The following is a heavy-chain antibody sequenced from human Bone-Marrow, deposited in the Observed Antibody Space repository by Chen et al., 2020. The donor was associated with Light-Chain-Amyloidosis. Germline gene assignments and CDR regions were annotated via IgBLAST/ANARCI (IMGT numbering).Heavy chain of an antibody. CDR3: ARRFIAARASYYYGMDV. CDR1: GGSISSSSYY. V-gene: IGHV4-39*01. CDR2: IYYSGST. J-gene: IGHJ6*02. D-gene: IGHD6-6*01. Sequence: QLQLQESGPGLVKPSETLSLTCTVSGGSISSSSYYWGWIRQPPGKGLEWIGSIYYSGSTYYNPSLKSRVTISVDTSKNQFSLKLSSVTAADTAVYYCARRFIAARASYYYGMDVWGQGTTVTVSS.